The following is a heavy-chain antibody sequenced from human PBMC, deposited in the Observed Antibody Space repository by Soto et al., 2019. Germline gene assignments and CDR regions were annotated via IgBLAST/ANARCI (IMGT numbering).Heavy chain of an antibody. CDR2: IMPVFATP. J-gene: IGHJ6*02. V-gene: IGHV1-69*12. CDR3: ARDTVRQQVGGNYYCILDV. Sequence: QVQLMQSGAEVKKPGSSVKVSCKASGGTFSTSAISWVRQAPGEGLEWVGGIMPVFATPDYAQKFQGRVTLSAHESTPTAYLELTSLTSDDTAVYYCARDTVRQQVGGNYYCILDVWGQGTAITVSS. CDR1: GGTFSTSA. D-gene: IGHD4-4*01.